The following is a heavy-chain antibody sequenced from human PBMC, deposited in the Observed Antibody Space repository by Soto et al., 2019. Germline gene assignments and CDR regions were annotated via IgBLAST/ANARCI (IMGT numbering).Heavy chain of an antibody. Sequence: QVQLVQAGAEVKKPGASVKVSCKASGYTFTSYDINWVRQATGQGLEWMGWMNPNSGNTGYAQKFQDRVTMTRNTSLSTDYMELSSLRSEDTAVYYCARAKRYYYYYYGMDVWGQGTTVTVSS. J-gene: IGHJ6*02. CDR1: GYTFTSYD. CDR2: MNPNSGNT. CDR3: ARAKRYYYYYYGMDV. V-gene: IGHV1-8*01.